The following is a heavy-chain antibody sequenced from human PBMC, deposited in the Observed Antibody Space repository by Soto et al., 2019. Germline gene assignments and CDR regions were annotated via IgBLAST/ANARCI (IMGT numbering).Heavy chain of an antibody. V-gene: IGHV1-69*13. CDR3: AKSKGLSGFWSGYFPGYYGMDV. D-gene: IGHD3-3*01. CDR1: GGTFSSYA. Sequence: ASVKVSCKASGGTFSSYAISWVRQAPGQGLEWMGGIIPIFGTANYAQKFQGRVTITADESTSTAYMELSSLRSEDTAVYYCAKSKGLSGFWSGYFPGYYGMDVWGQGTTVTVSS. J-gene: IGHJ6*02. CDR2: IIPIFGTA.